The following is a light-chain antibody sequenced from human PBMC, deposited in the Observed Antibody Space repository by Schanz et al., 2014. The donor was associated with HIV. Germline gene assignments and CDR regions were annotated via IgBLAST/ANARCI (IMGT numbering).Light chain of an antibody. Sequence: DIQMTQSPSTLSASIGDGVTLSCRASQYISSWLAWYQQKPGQAPSLLIYRASSLEGGVPSRFSGGGSGTEFTLTITSLQPDDLATYYCQQYNNRSPFTFGPGTKLEI. J-gene: IGKJ2*01. CDR1: QYISSW. CDR3: QQYNNRSPFT. CDR2: RAS. V-gene: IGKV1-5*03.